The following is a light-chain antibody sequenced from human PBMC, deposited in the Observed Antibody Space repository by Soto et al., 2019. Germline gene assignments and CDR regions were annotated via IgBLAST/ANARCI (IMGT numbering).Light chain of an antibody. CDR2: AAS. V-gene: IGKV3-20*01. CDR3: QQYGTSPWA. J-gene: IGKJ1*01. CDR1: QSVGRNY. Sequence: EMVLTQFPGTLSLSPGESATRSCRASQSVGRNYVAWYQQKPGQAPRVIIYAASNRASGIPDRFSGSGSGSDFTLTISRLEPEDFAVYYCQQYGTSPWAFGQGTKVEIK.